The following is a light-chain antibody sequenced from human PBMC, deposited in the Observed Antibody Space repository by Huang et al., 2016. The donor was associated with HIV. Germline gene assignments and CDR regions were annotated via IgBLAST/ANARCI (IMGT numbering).Light chain of an antibody. CDR2: GAS. CDR1: QSVSSN. CDR3: QQYNNWPPLT. V-gene: IGKV3-15*01. Sequence: EIVMTQSPATLSVSPGERATLSCRASQSVSSNFAWYQQKPGQAPRLLIYGASTRATGIPARFSGSGSVTEFTLTISHLQSEDFAVYYCQQYNNWPPLTFGGGTKVEIK. J-gene: IGKJ4*01.